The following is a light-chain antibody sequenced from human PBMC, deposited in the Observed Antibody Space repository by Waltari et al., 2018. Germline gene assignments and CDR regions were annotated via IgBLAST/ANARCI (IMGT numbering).Light chain of an antibody. V-gene: IGKV3-15*01. J-gene: IGKJ2*03. CDR2: DAS. CDR1: QGIARN. Sequence: EKAMTQSPATLSVSPGGVVTLSCRASQGIARNLAWYQYRPGHAPRLLIYDASTRASGSPSRCSGSWSGTEFTLTISGLQSDDSALYYCQQYNDWYSFGQGTKLEI. CDR3: QQYNDWYS.